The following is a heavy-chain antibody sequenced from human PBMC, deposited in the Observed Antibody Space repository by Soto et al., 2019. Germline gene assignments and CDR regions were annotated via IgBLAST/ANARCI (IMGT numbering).Heavy chain of an antibody. J-gene: IGHJ4*02. CDR1: GFTFSSYG. Sequence: GGSLRLSCAASGFTFSSYGMHWVRQAPGKGLEWVAVISYDGSNKYYADSVKGRFTISRDNSKNTLYLQMNSLRAEDTAVYYCAKGEVRYCSGGSCYQFDYWGQGT. CDR3: AKGEVRYCSGGSCYQFDY. CDR2: ISYDGSNK. V-gene: IGHV3-30*18. D-gene: IGHD2-15*01.